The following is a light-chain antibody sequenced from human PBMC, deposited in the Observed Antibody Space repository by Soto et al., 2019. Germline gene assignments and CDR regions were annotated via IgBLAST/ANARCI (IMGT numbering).Light chain of an antibody. CDR2: GVS. CDR1: SSDIDVYDL. Sequence: QSALTQPASVSGSPGQSITISCTGTSSDIDVYDLVSWYRQYPGKAPKLMIYGVSKRPSGVSDCFSGSKSGNTASLTISGLQTEDEADYYCCSYAGFTTYVFGSGTKLTVL. V-gene: IGLV2-23*02. CDR3: CSYAGFTTYV. J-gene: IGLJ1*01.